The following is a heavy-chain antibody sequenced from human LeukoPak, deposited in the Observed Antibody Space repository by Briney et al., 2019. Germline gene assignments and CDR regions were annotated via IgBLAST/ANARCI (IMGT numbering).Heavy chain of an antibody. CDR2: ISSSGST. CDR3: ARGPYSYDSSGAFDI. V-gene: IGHV4-34*01. J-gene: IGHJ3*02. CDR1: GGSFSGYY. D-gene: IGHD3-22*01. Sequence: SETLSLTCAVYGGSFSGYYWSWIRQPPGKGLEWIGRISSSGSTNYNPSLKSRVTISVDTSKSQFSLKLSSVTAADTAVYFCARGPYSYDSSGAFDIWGQGTMVTVSS.